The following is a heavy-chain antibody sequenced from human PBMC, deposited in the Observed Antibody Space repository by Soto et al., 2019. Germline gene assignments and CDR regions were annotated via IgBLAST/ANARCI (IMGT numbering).Heavy chain of an antibody. V-gene: IGHV3-30-3*01. CDR1: GFTFSSYA. J-gene: IGHJ5*02. CDR2: ISYDGSNK. CDR3: ARDPPTPYYDFWSGYQRNWFDP. Sequence: VQLVESGGGVVQPGRSLRLSCAASGFTFSSYAMHWVRQAPGKGLEWVAVISYDGSNKYYADSVKGRFTISRDNSKNTLYLQMNSLRAEDTAVYYCARDPPTPYYDFWSGYQRNWFDPWGQGTLVTVSS. D-gene: IGHD3-3*01.